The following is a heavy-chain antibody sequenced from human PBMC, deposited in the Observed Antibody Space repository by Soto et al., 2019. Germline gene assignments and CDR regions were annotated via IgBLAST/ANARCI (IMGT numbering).Heavy chain of an antibody. V-gene: IGHV5-51*01. Sequence: GESLKISCKGSGYSFSTYWIGWVRQMPGKGLEWMGIIYPGDSDTRYSPSFQGQVTILVDKSISTAYLQWSSLKASDTAMYYCARRGYSYGDLDHWGQGTLVTVSS. CDR1: GYSFSTYW. J-gene: IGHJ4*02. CDR2: IYPGDSDT. CDR3: ARRGYSYGDLDH. D-gene: IGHD5-18*01.